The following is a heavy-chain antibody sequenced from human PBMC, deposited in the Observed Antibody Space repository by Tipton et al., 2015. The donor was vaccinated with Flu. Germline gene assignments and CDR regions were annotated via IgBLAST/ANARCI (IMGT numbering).Heavy chain of an antibody. V-gene: IGHV3-30*01. D-gene: IGHD1-7*01. J-gene: IGHJ4*02. CDR1: GFTFSSYA. Sequence: SLRLSCAASGFTFSSYAMHWVRQAPGKGLEWVAVISYDGSNKYYADSVKGRFTISRDNSKNTLYLQMNSLRAEDTAVYYCARDAWNWNYVGYFDYWGQGTLVTVSS. CDR2: ISYDGSNK. CDR3: ARDAWNWNYVGYFDY.